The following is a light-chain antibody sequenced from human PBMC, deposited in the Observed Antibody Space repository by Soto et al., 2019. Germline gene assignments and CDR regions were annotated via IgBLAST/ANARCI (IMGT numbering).Light chain of an antibody. V-gene: IGKV1-17*01. Sequence: DIQMTQSPSSLSASVGDRVTIICRASQGIRNDLGWYQQKPGKAPKRLIYAASSLQSGVPSRFSGSGSGTEFTLTINSLQAEDVAVYYCHQYYRSPHTFGGGTKLEIK. CDR2: AAS. CDR1: QGIRND. CDR3: HQYYRSPHT. J-gene: IGKJ2*01.